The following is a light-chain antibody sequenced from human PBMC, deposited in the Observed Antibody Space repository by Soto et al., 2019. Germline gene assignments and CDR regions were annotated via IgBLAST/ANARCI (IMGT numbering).Light chain of an antibody. J-gene: IGKJ5*01. CDR1: QGVPTN. Sequence: EILMTQSPGSLSESPGERETLSCSPGQGVPTNFAWYQQKSGQSHRLLIYDVSSRATGVPSRFSGTGSEPDFTLTISGLQSEDSAIYFCQQYNNWPFSFGPGTRLEIK. CDR2: DVS. V-gene: IGKV3-15*01. CDR3: QQYNNWPFS.